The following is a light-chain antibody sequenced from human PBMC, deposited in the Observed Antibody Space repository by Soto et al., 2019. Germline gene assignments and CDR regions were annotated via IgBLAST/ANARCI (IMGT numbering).Light chain of an antibody. V-gene: IGKV3-15*01. CDR1: QSLGSS. CDR2: GAS. CDR3: QQCSDWPFT. Sequence: EIVLTQSPATLSVSPGERATLSCRASQSLGSSLVWFQQKPGQAPRLLIYGASTRATGIPARFTGSGSGTAFTLTVTTLQSEDFAVYYCQQCSDWPFTFGQGTKLEIK. J-gene: IGKJ2*01.